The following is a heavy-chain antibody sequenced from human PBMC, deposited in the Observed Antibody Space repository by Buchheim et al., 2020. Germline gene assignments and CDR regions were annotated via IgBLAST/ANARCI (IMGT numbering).Heavy chain of an antibody. J-gene: IGHJ4*02. D-gene: IGHD2-2*01. CDR1: GFTFSSYS. Sequence: EVQLVESGGGLVQPGGSLRLSCAASGFTFSSYSMNWVRQAPGKGLEWVSYISSSSSTIYYADSVKGRFTISRDNDKNSPYLQMNSLRAEDTAVYYCAREETIVVVPAAIDYWGQGTL. CDR2: ISSSSSTI. CDR3: AREETIVVVPAAIDY. V-gene: IGHV3-48*04.